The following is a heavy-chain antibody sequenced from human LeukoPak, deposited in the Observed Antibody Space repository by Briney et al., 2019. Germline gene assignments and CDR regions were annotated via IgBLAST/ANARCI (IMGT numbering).Heavy chain of an antibody. J-gene: IGHJ4*02. D-gene: IGHD6-25*01. CDR2: ISSSSSYI. CDR3: ARSIAAPDY. CDR1: GFTFSSYS. V-gene: IGHV3-21*01. Sequence: PGGTLSLSCAASGFTFSSYSMNWVRQPPGKGLEWISSISSSSSYIYYADSVKGGFTISRDNAKNSLYLQMNSLRAEDMAVYYCARSIAAPDYWGQGTLVTVSS.